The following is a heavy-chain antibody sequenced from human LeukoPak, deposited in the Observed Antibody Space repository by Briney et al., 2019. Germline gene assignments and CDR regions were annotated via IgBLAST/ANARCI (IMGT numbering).Heavy chain of an antibody. CDR2: IIPIFGTA. CDR1: GGTFSSYA. D-gene: IGHD5-12*01. Sequence: GSSVKVSCKASGGTFSSYAISWVRQAPGQGLEWMGGIIPIFGTANYAQKFQGRVTITADESTSTAYMELSSLRSEDGAVYCCARDGPRLGKSGYDRDREDAFDIWGQGTMVTVSS. V-gene: IGHV1-69*01. J-gene: IGHJ3*02. CDR3: ARDGPRLGKSGYDRDREDAFDI.